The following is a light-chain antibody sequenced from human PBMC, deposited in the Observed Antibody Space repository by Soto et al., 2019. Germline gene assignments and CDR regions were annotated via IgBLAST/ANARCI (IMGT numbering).Light chain of an antibody. J-gene: IGLJ3*02. CDR2: DVT. CDR1: SNDVGGFSY. Sequence: QSVLTQPASVSGSPGQSITISCTGTSNDVGGFSYVSWYQQHPGKVPKLIIYDVTNRPSGVSNRFSGSKSGNTASLTISGLQAEDESLYYCSSYTSSSTVVFGGGTKLTGL. V-gene: IGLV2-14*03. CDR3: SSYTSSSTVV.